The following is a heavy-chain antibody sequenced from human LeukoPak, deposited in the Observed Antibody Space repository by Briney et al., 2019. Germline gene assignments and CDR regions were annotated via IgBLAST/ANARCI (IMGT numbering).Heavy chain of an antibody. D-gene: IGHD3-22*01. CDR2: ISYDGGNK. V-gene: IGHV3-30*04. CDR3: ARDPSLTYYYDSSGYYSDY. Sequence: QPGRSLRLSCAASGFTFSSYAMHWVRQAPGKGLEWVAVISYDGGNKYYADSVKGRFTISRDNSKNTLYLQMNSLRAEDTAVYYCARDPSLTYYYDSSGYYSDYWGQGTLVTVSS. CDR1: GFTFSSYA. J-gene: IGHJ4*02.